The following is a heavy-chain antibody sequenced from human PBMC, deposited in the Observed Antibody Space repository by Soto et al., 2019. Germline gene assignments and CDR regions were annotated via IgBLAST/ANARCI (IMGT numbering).Heavy chain of an antibody. Sequence: GGSLRLSCAASGFTFSNYAMSWVRQAPGKGLEWVSGISGSGITTDYADSVKGRFTISRDNSKNRLYLQMNSLRAEDTAVYYCAKGGTLYFWYLDYWGQGTLVTVSS. D-gene: IGHD3-16*01. CDR2: ISGSGITT. CDR3: AKGGTLYFWYLDY. CDR1: GFTFSNYA. J-gene: IGHJ4*02. V-gene: IGHV3-23*01.